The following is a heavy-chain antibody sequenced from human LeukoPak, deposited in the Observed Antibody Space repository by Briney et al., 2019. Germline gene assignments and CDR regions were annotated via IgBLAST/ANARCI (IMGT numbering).Heavy chain of an antibody. J-gene: IGHJ4*02. V-gene: IGHV3-74*01. CDR2: INNDGSST. CDR3: ARVVGSSAWYRLDY. CDR1: GFTFNSYW. D-gene: IGHD6-19*01. Sequence: PGGSLRLSCAASGFTFNSYWMHWVRQAPGKWLVWVSRINNDGSSTTYADSVKGRFTISRDNAKNTLYLQMNSLRAEDTAVYYCARVVGSSAWYRLDYWGQGTLVTVSS.